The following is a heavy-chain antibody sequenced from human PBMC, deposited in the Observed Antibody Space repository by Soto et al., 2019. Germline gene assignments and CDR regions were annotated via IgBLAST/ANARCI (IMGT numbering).Heavy chain of an antibody. D-gene: IGHD2-8*01. CDR2: IYPGDSDT. Sequence: PGESLKISCKGSGYSFTRYWIGWVRQMPGKGLEWMGIIYPGDSDTRYSPSFQGQVTISADKSISTAYLQWSSLKASDTAMYYCARHHKLGYCTNGVCYSVGPGESFIDYWGQGTLVTVSS. CDR1: GYSFTRYW. J-gene: IGHJ4*02. V-gene: IGHV5-51*01. CDR3: ARHHKLGYCTNGVCYSVGPGESFIDY.